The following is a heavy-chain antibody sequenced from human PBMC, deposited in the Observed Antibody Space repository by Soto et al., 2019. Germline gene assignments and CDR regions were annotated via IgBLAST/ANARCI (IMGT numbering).Heavy chain of an antibody. D-gene: IGHD2-21*02. Sequence: ASVKVSCKASGYTFTSYAMHWVRQAPGQRLEWMGWINAGNGNTKYSQKFQGRVTITRDTSASTAYMELSSLRSEDTAVYYCVIFRCGGDCYSYFDYWGQGTLVTVSS. J-gene: IGHJ4*02. V-gene: IGHV1-3*01. CDR2: INAGNGNT. CDR3: VIFRCGGDCYSYFDY. CDR1: GYTFTSYA.